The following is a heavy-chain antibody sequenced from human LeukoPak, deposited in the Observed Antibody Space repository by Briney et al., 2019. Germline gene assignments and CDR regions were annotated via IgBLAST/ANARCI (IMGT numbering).Heavy chain of an antibody. Sequence: ASVKVSCKASGYTFNNYDISWVRQAPGQGLEWMGWISAYNGNTNYAQKFQGRVTMTTDTSTSTAYMDLRSLRFDDTAVCYCARYCSSVSCYSPLYYMDVWGTGTTVTVSS. CDR3: ARYCSSVSCYSPLYYMDV. D-gene: IGHD2-15*01. CDR2: ISAYNGNT. CDR1: GYTFNNYD. J-gene: IGHJ6*03. V-gene: IGHV1-18*01.